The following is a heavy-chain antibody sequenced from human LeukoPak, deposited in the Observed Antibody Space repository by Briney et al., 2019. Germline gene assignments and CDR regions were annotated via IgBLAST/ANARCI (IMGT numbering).Heavy chain of an antibody. CDR2: ISYDGSNK. CDR1: GFTFSAYA. Sequence: VGSLRLSCAVSGFTFSAYAMHWVRQAPGKGLEWEAIISYDGSNKYYADSVKGRFTISGDKSKDTLFLQMSSLRPEDTAVYYCARGPGPIAGAKNPFDIWGQGTMVTVSS. J-gene: IGHJ3*02. D-gene: IGHD1-26*01. V-gene: IGHV3-30*15. CDR3: ARGPGPIAGAKNPFDI.